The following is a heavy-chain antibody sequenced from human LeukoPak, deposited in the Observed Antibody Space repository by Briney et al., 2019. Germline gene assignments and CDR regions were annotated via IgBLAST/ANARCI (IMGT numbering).Heavy chain of an antibody. CDR1: GGSISSSSYY. V-gene: IGHV4-39*01. Sequence: SETLSLTCTVSGGSISSSSYYWGWIRQPPGKGLEWIGSIYYSGSTYYNPSLKNRVTMSVDTSKNQFSLKLTSVTAADAAVYYCAGPNFYHMDVWGEGTTVTVSS. CDR3: AGPNFYHMDV. J-gene: IGHJ6*03. CDR2: IYYSGST.